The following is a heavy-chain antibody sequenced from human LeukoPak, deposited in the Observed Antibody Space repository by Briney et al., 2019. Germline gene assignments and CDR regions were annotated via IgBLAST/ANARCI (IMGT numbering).Heavy chain of an antibody. CDR1: GFTFSNAW. CDR3: TTVPYYYDNSGYYHGVFDY. CDR2: IKSKADGGTT. J-gene: IGHJ4*02. Sequence: KAGGSLRLYCAASGFTFSNAWMSWVRQAPGKGLEWVGRIKSKADGGTTDYAAPVKGRFTISKDDSKNTLYLQMNSLKTEDTAVYYCTTVPYYYDNSGYYHGVFDYWGQGTLVTVSS. V-gene: IGHV3-15*01. D-gene: IGHD3-22*01.